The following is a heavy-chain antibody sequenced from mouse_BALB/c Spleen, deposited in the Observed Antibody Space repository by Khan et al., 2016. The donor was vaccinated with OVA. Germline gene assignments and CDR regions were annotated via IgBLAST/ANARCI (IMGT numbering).Heavy chain of an antibody. V-gene: IGHV3-2*02. Sequence: DVKLQESGPGLVKPSQSPSLTCTVTGYSITSDYAWNWIRQFPGNKLEWMGYISYSGNTNYNPSLKSRISITRDTSKNQFFLQLNSVTTEDTATYYCARVYGGDFDYWGQGTTLTVSS. CDR3: ARVYGGDFDY. CDR1: GYSITSDYA. D-gene: IGHD2-10*02. CDR2: ISYSGNT. J-gene: IGHJ2*01.